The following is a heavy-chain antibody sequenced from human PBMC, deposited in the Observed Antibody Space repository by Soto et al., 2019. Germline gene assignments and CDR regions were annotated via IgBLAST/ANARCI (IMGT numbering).Heavy chain of an antibody. CDR1: GGSVSSGSYY. CDR3: ARATYYCYGMDV. D-gene: IGHD1-26*01. J-gene: IGHJ6*02. Sequence: LSLTCTVSGGSVSSGSYYWSWVRQPPGKGLEWIAYIYYSGSTNYNPSLKSRVTISVDRSKNQFSLKLNSVTAADTAVYYCARATYYCYGMDVWGQGTTVTVSS. CDR2: IYYSGST. V-gene: IGHV4-61*01.